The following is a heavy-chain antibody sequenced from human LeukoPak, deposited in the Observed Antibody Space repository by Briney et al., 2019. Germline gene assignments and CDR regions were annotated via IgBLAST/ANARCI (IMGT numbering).Heavy chain of an antibody. V-gene: IGHV1-46*01. Sequence: GASVKVSCKASGYTFTSYYMHWVRQAPGQGLEWMGIINPSGGSTSYAQKFQGRVTMTRDTSTCTVYMELSRLRSEDTAVYYCARSRIAAAGSYNWFDPWGQGTLVTVSS. J-gene: IGHJ5*02. CDR1: GYTFTSYY. CDR2: INPSGGST. D-gene: IGHD6-13*01. CDR3: ARSRIAAAGSYNWFDP.